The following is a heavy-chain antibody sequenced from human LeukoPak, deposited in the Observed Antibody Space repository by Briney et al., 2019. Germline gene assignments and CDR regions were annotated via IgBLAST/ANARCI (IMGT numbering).Heavy chain of an antibody. V-gene: IGHV4-4*09. CDR3: ARHQPDCCRTSCYTRVQLGFDF. Sequence: SETLSLTCTVSGGSISSYYWSWIRQPPGKGLEWIGYIYTSESTNYNPSLKSRVTISVDTSKNQFSLNLSSVTAADTAGYYCARHQPDCCRTSCYTRVQLGFDFWGQGTMGNVSS. CDR2: IYTSEST. J-gene: IGHJ3*01. CDR1: GGSISSYY. D-gene: IGHD2-2*02.